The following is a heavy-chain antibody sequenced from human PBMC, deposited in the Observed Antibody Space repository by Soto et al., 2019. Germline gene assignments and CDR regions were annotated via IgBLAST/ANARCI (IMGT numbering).Heavy chain of an antibody. CDR3: ARDLLTTVTHRDFDY. Sequence: QVQMVQSASEVKEPGASVKVSCKTSGYSFTTQGISWVRQAPGQGLEWMGWVSAYNGDTNYAPGLHDRVTMTTDTSARTAYMELRSLTSDDTAVYYCARDLLTTVTHRDFDYWGQGTLVTVSS. CDR2: VSAYNGDT. J-gene: IGHJ4*02. V-gene: IGHV1-18*01. CDR1: GYSFTTQG. D-gene: IGHD4-17*01.